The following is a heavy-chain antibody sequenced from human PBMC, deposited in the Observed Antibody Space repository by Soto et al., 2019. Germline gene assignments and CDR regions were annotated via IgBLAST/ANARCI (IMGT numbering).Heavy chain of an antibody. D-gene: IGHD3-22*01. CDR1: GYTFTSYA. CDR3: AKDFVYDSSGYLPYFDY. CDR2: ISAYNGNT. V-gene: IGHV1-18*01. Sequence: ASVKVSCKASGYTFTSYAISWVRQAPGQGLEWMGWISAYNGNTNYAQKLQGRVTMTTDTSTSTAYMELRSLRSDDTAVYYCAKDFVYDSSGYLPYFDYWGQGTLVTAPQ. J-gene: IGHJ4*02.